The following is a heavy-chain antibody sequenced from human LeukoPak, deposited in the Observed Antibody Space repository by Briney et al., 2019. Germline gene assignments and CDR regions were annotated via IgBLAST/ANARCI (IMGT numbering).Heavy chain of an antibody. J-gene: IGHJ4*02. Sequence: PGGSLRLSCAASGFTFSSYSMNWVRQAPGKGLEWVSSISSSSSYIYYADSVKGRLTISRDNAKNSLYLQMNSLRAEDTAVYYCARDLRPITMIVVVITGGFDYWGQGTLVTVSS. D-gene: IGHD3-22*01. V-gene: IGHV3-21*01. CDR3: ARDLRPITMIVVVITGGFDY. CDR1: GFTFSSYS. CDR2: ISSSSSYI.